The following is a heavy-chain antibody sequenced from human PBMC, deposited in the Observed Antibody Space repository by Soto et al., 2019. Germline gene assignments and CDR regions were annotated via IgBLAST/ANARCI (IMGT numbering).Heavy chain of an antibody. CDR1: GFTFSSYS. D-gene: IGHD3-22*01. V-gene: IGHV3-21*01. Sequence: EVQLVESGGGLVKPGGSLRLSCAASGFTFSSYSMNWVRQAPGKGLEWVSSISRSSTYIHYADSVKGRFTISRDNAKNSLYRQMNSLRAEDTAVYYCARGVYDSRRFDYWGQGTLVTVSS. J-gene: IGHJ4*02. CDR2: ISRSSTYI. CDR3: ARGVYDSRRFDY.